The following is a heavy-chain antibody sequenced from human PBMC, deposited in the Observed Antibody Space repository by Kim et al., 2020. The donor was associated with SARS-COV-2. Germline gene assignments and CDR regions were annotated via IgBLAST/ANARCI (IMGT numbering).Heavy chain of an antibody. D-gene: IGHD3-3*01. CDR2: IIPILGIA. V-gene: IGHV1-69*04. J-gene: IGHJ6*02. Sequence: SVKVSCKASGGTFSSYAISWVRQAPGQGLEWMGRIIPILGIANYAQKFQDRVTITADKSTSTDYMELSSLRSEDTAVYHCAGEDFWSGYTLSAVNYYGLDVWRQVTTVTVS. CDR1: GGTFSSYA. CDR3: AGEDFWSGYTLSAVNYYGLDV.